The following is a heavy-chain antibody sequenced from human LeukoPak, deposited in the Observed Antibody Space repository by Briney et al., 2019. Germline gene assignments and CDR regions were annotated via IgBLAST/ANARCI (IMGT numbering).Heavy chain of an antibody. V-gene: IGHV1-46*01. CDR1: GYTFTSYY. CDR2: INPSDGSK. D-gene: IGHD1-26*01. J-gene: IGHJ4*02. CDR3: TRPKDSGSHLFLFDY. Sequence: ASVKVSCKSSGYTFTSYYMHWVRQAPGQGLEWMGIINPSDGSKNYAEKFQGSVNMTRDRSRSTVYLELSNLRSEDTAVYYCTRPKDSGSHLFLFDYWGQGTLVTVSS.